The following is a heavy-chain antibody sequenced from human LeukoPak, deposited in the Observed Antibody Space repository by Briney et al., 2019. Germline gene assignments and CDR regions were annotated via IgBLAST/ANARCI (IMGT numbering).Heavy chain of an antibody. CDR1: GFTFNNYA. Sequence: GGSLRLSCAASGFTFNNYAMNWVRHAPGKGLEWVSGITGSGGATYNADSVKGRFTISRDNSKNTLYLQMNSLRAEDTAVYYCAKGSKTRGTYFFDYWGQGTLVTVSS. D-gene: IGHD1-26*01. CDR3: AKGSKTRGTYFFDY. V-gene: IGHV3-23*01. J-gene: IGHJ4*02. CDR2: ITGSGGAT.